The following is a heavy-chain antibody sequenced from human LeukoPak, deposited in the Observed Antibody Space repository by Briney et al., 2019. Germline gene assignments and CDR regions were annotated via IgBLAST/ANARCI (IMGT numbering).Heavy chain of an antibody. Sequence: SETLSLTCIVSGDSISSYYWSWIRQPPGKGLEWIGYIHYSGSTNYNPSLKSRVTISVDTSKNQFSLKLSSVTAADTAVYYCARGQSSGWLRNPFYFDYWGQGTLVTVSS. CDR3: ARGQSSGWLRNPFYFDY. CDR2: IHYSGST. CDR1: GDSISSYY. V-gene: IGHV4-59*12. D-gene: IGHD6-19*01. J-gene: IGHJ4*02.